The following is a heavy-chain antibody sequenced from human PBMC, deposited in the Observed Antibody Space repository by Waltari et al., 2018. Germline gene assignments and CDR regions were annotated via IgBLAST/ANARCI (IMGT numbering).Heavy chain of an antibody. V-gene: IGHV4-39*01. CDR1: GGSIRSSTFY. J-gene: IGHJ2*01. CDR3: ARVGPGVYWYFDL. Sequence: QLLLQESGPGLVQPSETLSLTCAVSGGSIRSSTFYWDWVRQPPGKGLEWIGSISYSGSTYYNPSLKSRVTISVDTSKNQFSLNLSSVTAADTSVYYCARVGPGVYWYFDLWGRGTLVRVSS. CDR2: ISYSGST. D-gene: IGHD1-26*01.